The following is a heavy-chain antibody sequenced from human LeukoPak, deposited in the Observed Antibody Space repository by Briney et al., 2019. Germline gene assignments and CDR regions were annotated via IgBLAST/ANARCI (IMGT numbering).Heavy chain of an antibody. D-gene: IGHD3-3*01. Sequence: KPGGSLRLSCAASGFTFSSYSMNWVRQAPGKGLEWVSSISSSSSYIYYADSVKGRFTISRDNAKKSLYLQMNSLRAEDTAVYYCVRDGDFWSAQGAFDIWGQGTMVTVSS. J-gene: IGHJ3*02. CDR2: ISSSSSYI. V-gene: IGHV3-21*01. CDR1: GFTFSSYS. CDR3: VRDGDFWSAQGAFDI.